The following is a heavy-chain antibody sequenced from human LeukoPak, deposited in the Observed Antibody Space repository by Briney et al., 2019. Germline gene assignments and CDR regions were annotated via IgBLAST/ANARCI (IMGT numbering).Heavy chain of an antibody. CDR3: ARGPSSDWSGLDF. D-gene: IGHD3-9*01. CDR2: ISPTGSTT. CDR1: GFSFSGHW. J-gene: IGHJ4*02. V-gene: IGHV3-74*01. Sequence: GGSLRLSCAASGFSFSGHWMHWARQLPGKGLVWVSRISPTGSTTSYADSVKGRFTVSRDNAKNTLYLQVNNLRAEDTAVYYCARGPSSDWSGLDFWGQGTLLTVSS.